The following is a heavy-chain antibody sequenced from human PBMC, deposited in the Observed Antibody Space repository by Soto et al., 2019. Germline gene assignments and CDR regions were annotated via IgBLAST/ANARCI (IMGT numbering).Heavy chain of an antibody. Sequence: GGALRLSFAASGFNFNAAWMNWVRQSPGKGPEWVGRIKSKVNGGTIDYAAPVKGRFTISRDDSKNTLYLEMNSLKTEDTALYYCSADLPYWGAYAFDYWGQGTLVTVSS. CDR3: SADLPYWGAYAFDY. D-gene: IGHD3-16*01. V-gene: IGHV3-15*07. CDR1: GFNFNAAW. J-gene: IGHJ4*02. CDR2: IKSKVNGGTI.